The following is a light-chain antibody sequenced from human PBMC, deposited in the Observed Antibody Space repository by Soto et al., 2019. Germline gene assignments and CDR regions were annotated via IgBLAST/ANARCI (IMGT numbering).Light chain of an antibody. CDR3: QQYSNVWT. V-gene: IGKV1-5*03. CDR2: KAS. CDR1: QSIRSW. J-gene: IGKJ1*01. Sequence: DIQMTQSPSTLSASVGDSVTITCRASQSIRSWLAWYQQKPGKAPRLLIYKASSLESGVPSRFSGSVSGTEFTLTISSLQPDDSATYYCQQYSNVWTFGQGTKVDIK.